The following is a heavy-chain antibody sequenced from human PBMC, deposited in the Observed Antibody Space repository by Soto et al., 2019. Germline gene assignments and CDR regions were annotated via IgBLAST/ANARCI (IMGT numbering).Heavy chain of an antibody. D-gene: IGHD3-9*01. J-gene: IGHJ5*02. CDR1: GYTFTSYG. CDR2: INPSGGST. Sequence: ASVKVSCKASGYTFTSYGISWVRQAPGQGLEWMGIINPSGGSTSYAQKFQGRVTMTRDTSTSTVYMELSSLRSEDTAVYYCAGSPAEKGTYYDILTGYFALDGWFDPWGQGTLVTVSS. V-gene: IGHV1-46*01. CDR3: AGSPAEKGTYYDILTGYFALDGWFDP.